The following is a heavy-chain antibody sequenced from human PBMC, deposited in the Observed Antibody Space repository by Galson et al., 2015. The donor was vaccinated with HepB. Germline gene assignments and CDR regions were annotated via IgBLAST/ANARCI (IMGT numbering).Heavy chain of an antibody. CDR1: GFTFSSYA. J-gene: IGHJ4*02. Sequence: SLRLSCAASGFTFSSYAMHWVRQAPGKGLEWVAVISYDGSNKYYADSVKGRFTISRDNSKNTLYLQMNSLRAEDTAVYYCARELKAVDHGYWGQGTLVTVSS. CDR3: ARELKAVDHGY. CDR2: ISYDGSNK. D-gene: IGHD6-19*01. V-gene: IGHV3-30-3*01.